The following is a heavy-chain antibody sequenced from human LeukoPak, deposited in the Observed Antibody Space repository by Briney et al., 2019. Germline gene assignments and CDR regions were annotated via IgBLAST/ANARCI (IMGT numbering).Heavy chain of an antibody. Sequence: PSETLSLTCAVYGGSFSGYYWSWIRQPPGKGLEWIGEINHSGSTNYNPSLKSRVTISVDTPKNQFSLKLSSVTAADTAVYYCARVLGYQRGAWFDPWGQGTLVTVSS. CDR2: INHSGST. CDR3: ARVLGYQRGAWFDP. CDR1: GGSFSGYY. D-gene: IGHD2-2*01. V-gene: IGHV4-34*01. J-gene: IGHJ5*02.